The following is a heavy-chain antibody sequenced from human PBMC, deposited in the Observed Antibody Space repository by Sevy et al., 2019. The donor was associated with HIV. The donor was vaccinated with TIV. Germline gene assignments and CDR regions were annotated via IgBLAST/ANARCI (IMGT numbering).Heavy chain of an antibody. CDR1: GFTFSGSA. D-gene: IGHD3-3*01. CDR3: VKDSIFYDSSSGYRPFYYYGMDV. Sequence: GGSLRLSCSASGFTFSGSALHWVRQAQGKGLEYVSVISSSGRGTYYAESVKGRFTISRDNSKKTLYLQMRSLRTEDTAVYYCVKDSIFYDSSSGYRPFYYYGMDVWGQGTSVTVSS. V-gene: IGHV3-64D*09. J-gene: IGHJ6*02. CDR2: ISSSGRGT.